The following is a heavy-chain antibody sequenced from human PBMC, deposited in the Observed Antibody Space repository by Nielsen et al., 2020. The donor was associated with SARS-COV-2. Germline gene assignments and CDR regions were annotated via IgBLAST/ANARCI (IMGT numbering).Heavy chain of an antibody. CDR3: ASCCSSWHGYFDL. CDR2: ISYDGSNK. J-gene: IGHJ2*01. CDR1: GFTFSSYG. Sequence: GGSLRLSCAASGFTFSSYGMHWVRQAPGKVLGWVAVISYDGSNKYYADSVKGRFTISRANSKNTLYLQMNSLRAEDTALYHCASCCSSWHGYFDLWGRGTLVTVSS. V-gene: IGHV3-30*03. D-gene: IGHD6-13*01.